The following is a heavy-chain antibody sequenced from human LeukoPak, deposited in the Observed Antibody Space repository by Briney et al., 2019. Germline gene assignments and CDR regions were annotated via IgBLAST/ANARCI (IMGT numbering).Heavy chain of an antibody. J-gene: IGHJ4*02. CDR3: GTHRLESHDIRFDY. V-gene: IGHV3-49*04. Sequence: GGSLRLSCTVSGLPFSDYASSWVRHVPEKGLEWVVFIRSSAYSSTTEYAARMNDRFTISRDDSKSLVYLQMTTLKAEDTAVYYCGTHRLESHDIRFDYWGQGALVIVSS. D-gene: IGHD2-15*01. CDR2: IRSSAYSSTT. CDR1: GLPFSDYA.